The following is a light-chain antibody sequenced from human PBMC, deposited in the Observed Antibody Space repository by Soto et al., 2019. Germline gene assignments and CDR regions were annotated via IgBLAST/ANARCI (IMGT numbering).Light chain of an antibody. J-gene: IGLJ1*01. CDR2: EVS. CDR3: SSYAGSNNFV. CDR1: KSDIGVYDF. Sequence: QSALTQPPSASGSPGQSVTISCTGTKSDIGVYDFVSWYQHHPGKAPRLIIYEVSERPSGVPDRFSGSKSSNTASLTVSGLQAEDEADYYCSSYAGSNNFVFGTGTKVTVL. V-gene: IGLV2-8*01.